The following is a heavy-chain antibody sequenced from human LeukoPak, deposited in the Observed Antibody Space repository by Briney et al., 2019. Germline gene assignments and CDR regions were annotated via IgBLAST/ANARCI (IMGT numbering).Heavy chain of an antibody. Sequence: RGGSLRLSCAASGFTFTSYAMSWVRQAPGKGLERVSVISGSGRSTDYADSVKGRFTISRDNSKNTLYLQMNSLRAEDTAVYYCAKAERFSGTKTPDYWGQGTLVTVSS. J-gene: IGHJ4*02. CDR3: AKAERFSGTKTPDY. D-gene: IGHD1-26*01. V-gene: IGHV3-23*01. CDR2: ISGSGRST. CDR1: GFTFTSYA.